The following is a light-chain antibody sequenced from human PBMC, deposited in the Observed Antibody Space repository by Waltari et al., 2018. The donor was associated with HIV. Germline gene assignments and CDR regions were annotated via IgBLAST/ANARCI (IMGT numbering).Light chain of an antibody. CDR1: SSDAGGYNY. CDR3: ESYTSTSVWV. Sequence: QSALTQPASVSGSPGQSITISSPGSSSDAGGYNYVSWYQQHPGNAPRLMIYGVSTRPSGVSDRFSGSKSGDTASLTISGLQAEDEADYYCESYTSTSVWVFGGGTRLTVL. J-gene: IGLJ3*02. CDR2: GVS. V-gene: IGLV2-14*03.